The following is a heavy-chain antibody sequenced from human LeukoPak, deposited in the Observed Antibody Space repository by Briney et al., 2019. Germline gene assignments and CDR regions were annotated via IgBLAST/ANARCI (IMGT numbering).Heavy chain of an antibody. CDR1: GGSISRYC. J-gene: IGHJ3*02. V-gene: IGHV4-4*07. CDR3: ASGSGAGAFDI. Sequence: PSETLSLTCTVSGGSISRYCWSWIRQPAGKGLEWIGRIYTSGSTNYNPSLKSRVTMSVDTSKNQFSLKLSSVTAADTAVYYCASGSGAGAFDIWGQGTMVTVSS. CDR2: IYTSGST. D-gene: IGHD2-15*01.